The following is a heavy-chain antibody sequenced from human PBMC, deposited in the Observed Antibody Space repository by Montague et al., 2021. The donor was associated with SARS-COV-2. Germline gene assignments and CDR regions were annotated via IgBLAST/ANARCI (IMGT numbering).Heavy chain of an antibody. CDR2: IYSGGNTI. D-gene: IGHD6-19*01. CDR3: AKELALAGQYYSYGMDV. V-gene: IGHV3-23*03. Sequence: SLRLSCAASGFTFGNYAMNWVRQAPGKGLEWVSIIYSGGNTIDYAESVKGRFTISRDNSKNMLYLQMNRLRAEDTAVYYCAKELALAGQYYSYGMDVWGQGTTVTVSS. J-gene: IGHJ6*02. CDR1: GFTFGNYA.